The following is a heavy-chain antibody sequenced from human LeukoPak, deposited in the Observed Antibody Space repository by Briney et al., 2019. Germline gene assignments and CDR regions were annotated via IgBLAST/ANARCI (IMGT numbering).Heavy chain of an antibody. CDR3: AKDRPYFFETSGTYYKPKGDV. D-gene: IGHD3-10*01. V-gene: IGHV3-23*01. J-gene: IGHJ1*01. CDR1: GFTFNTHA. Sequence: GGSLRLSCEASGFTFNTHAMSWVRQAPEKGLEWVASVTSSGRTPSYADPVRGRFTISRDNSKNTLYLQMNSLRGVDTAVYCCAKDRPYFFETSGTYYKPKGDVWGQGSLVTVSS. CDR2: VTSSGRTP.